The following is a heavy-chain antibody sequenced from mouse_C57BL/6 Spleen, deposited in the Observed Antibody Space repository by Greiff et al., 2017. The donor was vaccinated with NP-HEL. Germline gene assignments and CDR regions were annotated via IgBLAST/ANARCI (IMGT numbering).Heavy chain of an antibody. CDR3: ARLRDGYFDY. V-gene: IGHV1-72*01. D-gene: IGHD3-3*01. CDR1: GYTFTSNW. Sequence: QVQLQQPGAELVKPGASGKRSGKASGYTFTSNWRHWGKQGPGGGLEGMGRMDPNSGGTKNNERFKSKATLTVDKPSSTAYMQLSSLTSEDSAVYYCARLRDGYFDYWGQGTTLTVSS. CDR2: MDPNSGGT. J-gene: IGHJ2*01.